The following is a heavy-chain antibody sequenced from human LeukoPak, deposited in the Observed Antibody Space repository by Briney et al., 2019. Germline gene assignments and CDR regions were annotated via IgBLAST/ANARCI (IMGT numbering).Heavy chain of an antibody. Sequence: SETLSLTCTVSGGSISSSSYYWGWIRQPPGKGLEWMGGIYYSGSTYYNPSLKSRVTISVDTSKNQFSLKLSSVTAADTAVYYCARTDIVVVPAALSRFDPWGQGTLVTVSS. J-gene: IGHJ5*02. CDR1: GGSISSSSYY. CDR2: IYYSGST. D-gene: IGHD2-2*01. V-gene: IGHV4-39*01. CDR3: ARTDIVVVPAALSRFDP.